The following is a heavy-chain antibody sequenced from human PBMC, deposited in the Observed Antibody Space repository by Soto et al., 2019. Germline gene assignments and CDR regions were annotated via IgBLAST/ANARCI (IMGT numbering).Heavy chain of an antibody. CDR2: IKSKNDGGTT. CDR1: GFSFSETW. J-gene: IGHJ4*02. D-gene: IGHD1-26*01. Sequence: EVLLVESGGGLVKPGGSLRLSCAASGFSFSETWMNWVRQAPGKGLEWVGRIKSKNDGGTTAYAAPVKGRFIISRDDSENTVYLQMNSLKNEDAAVYYCTTDLPQPGNLDYWGQGTLVTVSS. CDR3: TTDLPQPGNLDY. V-gene: IGHV3-15*07.